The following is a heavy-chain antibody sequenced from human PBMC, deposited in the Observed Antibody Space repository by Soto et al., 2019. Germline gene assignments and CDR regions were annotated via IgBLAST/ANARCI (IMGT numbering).Heavy chain of an antibody. J-gene: IGHJ4*02. D-gene: IGHD2-15*01. CDR3: VVAAQPYYFDY. CDR1: WYTFTNYG. CDR2: ISAYNGNT. Sequence: ASVKVSCKASWYTFTNYGINWGRQAPGQGLEWMGWISAYNGNTNYAQKLQGRVTMTTDTSTSTAYMELRSLRSDDTAVYYCVVAAQPYYFDYWGQGTLVTVSS. V-gene: IGHV1-18*01.